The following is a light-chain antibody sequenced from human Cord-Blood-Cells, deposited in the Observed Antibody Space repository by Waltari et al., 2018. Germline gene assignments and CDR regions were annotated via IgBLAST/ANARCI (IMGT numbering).Light chain of an antibody. CDR3: QQYLT. V-gene: IGKV1-33*01. CDR1: QDISNY. CDR2: DAS. Sequence: DIQMTQSPSSLSASVGDRVTITCQASQDISNYLNWYQQNPGKAPKLLIYDASNLETGVPSRFSGSGSGTDFTFTISSLQPEDIATYYCQQYLTFGGGTKVEIK. J-gene: IGKJ4*01.